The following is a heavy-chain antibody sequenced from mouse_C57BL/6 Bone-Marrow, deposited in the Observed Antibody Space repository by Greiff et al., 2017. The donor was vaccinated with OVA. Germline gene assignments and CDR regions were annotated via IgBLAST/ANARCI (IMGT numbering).Heavy chain of an antibody. Sequence: QVHVKQPGAELVKPGASVKLSCKASGYTFTSYWMQWVKQRPGQGLEWIGEIDPSDSYTNYNQKFKGKATLTVDTSSSTAYMQLSSLTSEDSAVYYCAREIITTVVATNYYAMDYWGQGTSVTVSS. V-gene: IGHV1-50*01. CDR1: GYTFTSYW. CDR3: AREIITTVVATNYYAMDY. J-gene: IGHJ4*01. CDR2: IDPSDSYT. D-gene: IGHD1-1*01.